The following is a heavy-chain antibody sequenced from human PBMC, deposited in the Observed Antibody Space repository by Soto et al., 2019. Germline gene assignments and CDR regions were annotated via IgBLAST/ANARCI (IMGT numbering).Heavy chain of an antibody. D-gene: IGHD2-2*01. J-gene: IGHJ4*02. CDR3: AKKGDCSNSCCFVGKNRVGL. Sequence: PSETLSLTCPVSCSSISSVDYSWSLIRQDPGQGLEWIGDIYYTGTTNYNPSLKSRLTISVDTSNNQFSLKLNAVTAADTAGYYCAKKGDCSNSCCFVGKNRVGLWGKGTRVT. CDR1: CSSISSVDYS. CDR2: IYYTGTT. V-gene: IGHV4-31*03.